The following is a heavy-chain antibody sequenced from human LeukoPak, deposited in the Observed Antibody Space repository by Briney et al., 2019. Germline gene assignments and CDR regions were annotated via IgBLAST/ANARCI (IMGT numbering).Heavy chain of an antibody. Sequence: PGGSLRLSCAASGFTFSSYGMHWVRQAPGKGLEWVAFIRYDGSNKYYADSVKGRFTISRDNSKNTLYLRMNSLRAEDTAVYYCAKDKSRAYYGSGSYKYWGQGTLVTVSS. D-gene: IGHD3-10*01. CDR1: GFTFSSYG. V-gene: IGHV3-30*02. CDR2: IRYDGSNK. CDR3: AKDKSRAYYGSGSYKY. J-gene: IGHJ4*02.